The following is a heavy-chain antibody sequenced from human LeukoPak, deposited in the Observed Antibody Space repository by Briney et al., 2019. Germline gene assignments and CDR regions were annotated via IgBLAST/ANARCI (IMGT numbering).Heavy chain of an antibody. CDR3: ARGPYYYGSGSYLDY. CDR2: INHSGST. D-gene: IGHD3-10*01. J-gene: IGHJ4*02. Sequence: PSETLSLTCAVYGGSFSGYYWSWIRQPPGKGLEWIGEINHSGSTNYNPSLKSRVTISVDTSKNQFSLKLSSVTAADTAVYYCARGPYYYGSGSYLDYWSQGTLVTVSS. V-gene: IGHV4-34*01. CDR1: GGSFSGYY.